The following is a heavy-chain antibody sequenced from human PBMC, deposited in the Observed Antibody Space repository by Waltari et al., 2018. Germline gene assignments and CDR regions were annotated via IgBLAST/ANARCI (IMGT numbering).Heavy chain of an antibody. CDR1: GGSISSGSYY. CDR3: ARSIAAAHFDY. Sequence: QVQLQESGPGLVKPSQTLSLTCTVSGGSISSGSYYWSWIRQPAGKGLEWIWRIYTSGSTSYNPSLKSRVTISVDTSKNQFSLKLSSVTAADTAVYYCARSIAAAHFDYWGQGTLVTVSS. V-gene: IGHV4-61*02. CDR2: IYTSGST. J-gene: IGHJ4*02. D-gene: IGHD6-25*01.